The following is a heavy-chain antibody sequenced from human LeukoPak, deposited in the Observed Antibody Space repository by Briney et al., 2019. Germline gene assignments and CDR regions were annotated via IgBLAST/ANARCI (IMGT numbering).Heavy chain of an antibody. D-gene: IGHD1-1*01. CDR1: GGSVRSYY. J-gene: IGHJ3*02. Sequence: PSETLSLTCTVSGGSVRSYYWSWIRQPPGKGLEWIGYIYSSGTTNYNPSLKTGVTISVDTSKNQFSLKLTSVTAADTAVYYCARNCVGYAFDIWGQGTMVTVSS. CDR2: IYSSGTT. CDR3: ARNCVGYAFDI. V-gene: IGHV4-59*02.